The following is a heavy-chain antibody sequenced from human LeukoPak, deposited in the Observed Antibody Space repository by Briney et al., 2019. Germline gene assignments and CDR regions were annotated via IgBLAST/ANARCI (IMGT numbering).Heavy chain of an antibody. J-gene: IGHJ5*02. V-gene: IGHV5-51*01. CDR3: ARHSGAPYCSGGSCYDWFDP. Sequence: KRGESLKISCKGSGYSFTSYWIGWVRQMPGKGLEWMGIIYPGDSDTRYSPSFQGQVTISADKSISTAYLRWSSLKASDTAMYYCARHSGAPYCSGGSCYDWFDPWGQGTLVTVSS. D-gene: IGHD2-15*01. CDR1: GYSFTSYW. CDR2: IYPGDSDT.